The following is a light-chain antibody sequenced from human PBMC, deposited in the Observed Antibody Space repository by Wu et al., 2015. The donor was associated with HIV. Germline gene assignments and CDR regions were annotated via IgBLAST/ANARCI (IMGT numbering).Light chain of an antibody. Sequence: IVMTQSPGTLSVSPGERATLTCRASQSVSRNLAWYQQKPGQAPRLLMYGASTRATGIPARFSGSGSRTEFTLTISSLQSEDFAVYYCQQYNNGPRTFGQGTKVEVK. CDR3: QQYNNGPRT. CDR2: GAS. CDR1: QSVSRN. V-gene: IGKV3-15*01. J-gene: IGKJ1*01.